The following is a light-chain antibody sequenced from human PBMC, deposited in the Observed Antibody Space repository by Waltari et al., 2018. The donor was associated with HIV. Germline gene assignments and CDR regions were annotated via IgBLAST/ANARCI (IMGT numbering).Light chain of an antibody. V-gene: IGLV2-14*01. CDR3: SSYTSSSAPYV. Sequence: QSALTQPASVSGSPGQSITISCTGTNSDVGGYNFVSWYQQYPGKAPKLMIYEVNNRPSGVSNRFSGSKSGNTASLTISGLQAEDEADYYCSSYTSSSAPYVFGTGTKVTVL. J-gene: IGLJ1*01. CDR1: NSDVGGYNF. CDR2: EVN.